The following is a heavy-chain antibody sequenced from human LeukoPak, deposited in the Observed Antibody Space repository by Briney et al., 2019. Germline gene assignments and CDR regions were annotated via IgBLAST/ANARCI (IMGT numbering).Heavy chain of an antibody. CDR2: IYHSGST. J-gene: IGHJ3*02. CDR3: ARRGGQGSPGGGPGYSSSWYLQSLMAFDI. Sequence: SETLSLTCTVSGYSISSGYYWGWIRQPPGKGLEWIGSIYHSGSTYYNPSLKSRVTISVDTSKNQFSLKLSSVTAADTAVYYCARRGGQGSPGGGPGYSSSWYLQSLMAFDIWGQGTMVTVSS. CDR1: GYSISSGYY. D-gene: IGHD6-13*01. V-gene: IGHV4-38-2*02.